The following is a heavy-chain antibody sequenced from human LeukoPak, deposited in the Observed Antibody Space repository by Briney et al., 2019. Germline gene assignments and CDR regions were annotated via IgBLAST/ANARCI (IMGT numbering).Heavy chain of an antibody. J-gene: IGHJ4*02. CDR1: GFTFSSYA. CDR3: AKREITYYYDSSGYYYDY. CDR2: ISGSGGST. Sequence: GGSLRLSCAASGFTFSSYAMSRVRQAPGKGPEWVSAISGSGGSTYYADSVKGQFTISRDNSKNTLYLQMNSLRAEDTAVYYCAKREITYYYDSSGYYYDYWGQGTLVTVSS. D-gene: IGHD3-22*01. V-gene: IGHV3-23*01.